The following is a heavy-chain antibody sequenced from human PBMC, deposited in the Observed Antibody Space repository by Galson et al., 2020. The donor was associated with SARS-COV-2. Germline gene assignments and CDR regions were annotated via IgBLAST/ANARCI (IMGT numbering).Heavy chain of an antibody. CDR3: ARESAVQGGYYMDV. Sequence: ALHGEYLKISCAAPGFTFSTHWMHWVRQAPGKGLVWVSRIHRDGSTTTYADSVQGRFTISRDNAKNTLYLQMSSLRAEDAAVYYCARESAVQGGYYMDVWGKGTTVTVSS. CDR2: IHRDGSTT. J-gene: IGHJ6*03. V-gene: IGHV3-74*01. D-gene: IGHD3-10*01. CDR1: GFTFSTHW.